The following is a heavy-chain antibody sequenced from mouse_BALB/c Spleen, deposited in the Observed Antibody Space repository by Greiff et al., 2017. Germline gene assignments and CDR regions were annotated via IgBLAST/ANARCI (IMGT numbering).Heavy chain of an antibody. V-gene: IGHV5-12-1*01. D-gene: IGHD1-1*01. Sequence: EVHLVESGGGLVKPGGSLKLSCAASGFAFSSYDMSWVRQTPEKRLEWVAYISSGGGSTYYPDTVKGRFTISRDNAKNTLYLQMSSLKSEDTAMYYCARWGTTDFDYWGQGTTLTVSS. CDR2: ISSGGGST. J-gene: IGHJ2*01. CDR1: GFAFSSYD. CDR3: ARWGTTDFDY.